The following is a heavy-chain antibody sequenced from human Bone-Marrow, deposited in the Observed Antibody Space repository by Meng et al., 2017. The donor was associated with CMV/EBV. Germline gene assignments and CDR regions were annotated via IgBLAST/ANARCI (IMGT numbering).Heavy chain of an antibody. CDR3: ARGTNDFWSGYWGP. J-gene: IGHJ5*02. V-gene: IGHV3-30*04. CDR1: GFTFSSYA. Sequence: GEFLKISCAASGFTFSSYAMHWVRRAPGKGLEWVAVISYDGSNKYYADSVKGRFTISRDNSKNTLYLQMNSLRAEDTAVYYCARGTNDFWSGYWGPWGQGTLVTVSS. CDR2: ISYDGSNK. D-gene: IGHD3-3*01.